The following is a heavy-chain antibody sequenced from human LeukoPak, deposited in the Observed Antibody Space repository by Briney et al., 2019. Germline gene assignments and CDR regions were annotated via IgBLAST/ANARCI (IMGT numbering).Heavy chain of an antibody. D-gene: IGHD1-26*01. CDR1: GGTFSSYA. V-gene: IGHV1-69*04. CDR2: IIPILGIA. Sequence: ASVKVSCKASGGTFSSYAISWVRQAPGQGLEWMGRIIPILGIANYAQKFQGRVTITANKSTSTAYMELSSLRSEDTAVYYCAANYPGSGYFDYWGQGTLVTVSS. J-gene: IGHJ4*02. CDR3: AANYPGSGYFDY.